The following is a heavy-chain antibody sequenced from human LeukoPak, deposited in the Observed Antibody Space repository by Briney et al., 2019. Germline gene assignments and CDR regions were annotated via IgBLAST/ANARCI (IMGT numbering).Heavy chain of an antibody. V-gene: IGHV1-46*01. D-gene: IGHD2-2*01. J-gene: IGHJ6*04. Sequence: ASVEVSCKASGYTFTSYYMHWVRQAPGQGLEWMGIINPSGGSTGYAQKFQGRVTMTRDTSTSTVYMELSSLRSEDTAVYYCARTQPTGNFIPAAVYGMDVWGKGTTVTVSS. CDR2: INPSGGST. CDR3: ARTQPTGNFIPAAVYGMDV. CDR1: GYTFTSYY.